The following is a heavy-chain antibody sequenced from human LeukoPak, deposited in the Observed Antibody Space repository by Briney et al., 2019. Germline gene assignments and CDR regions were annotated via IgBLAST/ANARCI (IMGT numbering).Heavy chain of an antibody. CDR3: ARDPLLVLMVYAMGSPYFDY. Sequence: GASVKVPCKASGYTFTSYGISWVRQAPGQGLEWMGWISAYNGNTNYAQKLQGRVTMTTDTSTSTAYMELRSLRSDDTAVYYCARDPLLVLMVYAMGSPYFDYWGQGTLVTVSS. V-gene: IGHV1-18*01. J-gene: IGHJ4*02. CDR1: GYTFTSYG. CDR2: ISAYNGNT. D-gene: IGHD2-8*01.